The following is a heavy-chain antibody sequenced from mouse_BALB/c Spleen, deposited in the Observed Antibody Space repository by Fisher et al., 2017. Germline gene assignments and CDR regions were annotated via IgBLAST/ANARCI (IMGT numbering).Heavy chain of an antibody. Sequence: KFKGKAKLTVEKSSSTVYLELSSPTSEDSAVYYCARFTTVVARYAMDYWGQGTSVTVSS. CDR3: ARFTTVVARYAMDY. J-gene: IGHJ4*01. D-gene: IGHD1-1*01. V-gene: IGHV1-69*02.